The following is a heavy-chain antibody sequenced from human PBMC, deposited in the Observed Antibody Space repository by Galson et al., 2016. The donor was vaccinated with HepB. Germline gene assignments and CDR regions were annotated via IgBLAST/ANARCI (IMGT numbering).Heavy chain of an antibody. V-gene: IGHV3-23*01. CDR1: GFTSSTYA. Sequence: SLRLSCAASGFTSSTYAMSLVRQAPRKGLELVSAISAPGSSTFYADSVKGRFTNSKDNSKNTLYLQMNGLRTEDTAIYYCSTNGPQLYFHWLNSFDYWGQGTLVTVSS. CDR2: ISAPGSST. D-gene: IGHD3-9*01. CDR3: STNGPQLYFHWLNSFDY. J-gene: IGHJ4*02.